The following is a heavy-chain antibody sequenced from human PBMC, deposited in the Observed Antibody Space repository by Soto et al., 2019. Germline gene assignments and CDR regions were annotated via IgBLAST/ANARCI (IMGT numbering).Heavy chain of an antibody. CDR1: GGTFSSYP. J-gene: IGHJ4*02. CDR3: ARRNTSGYLRYFDS. D-gene: IGHD3-22*01. CDR2: TFPIFDRG. V-gene: IGHV1-69*05. Sequence: ASVKFSCKASGGTFSSYPITWVRQALGQGLEWMGGTFPIFDRGNYAQKFQGRLTITTDKSTNTAYMELSSLRSEDTAVYYCARRNTSGYLRYFDSWGQGTLVTVSS.